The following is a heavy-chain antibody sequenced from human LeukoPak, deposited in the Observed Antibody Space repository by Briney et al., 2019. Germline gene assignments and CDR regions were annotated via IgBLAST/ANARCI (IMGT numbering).Heavy chain of an antibody. CDR2: IIPIFGTA. Sequence: SVKVSCKASGGTFSSYAISWVRQAPGQGLEWMGGIIPIFGTANYAQKLQGRVTITTDESTSTAYMDLSSLRSEDTAVYYCAASGAYGSGSSPFDYWGQGTLVTVSS. V-gene: IGHV1-69*05. J-gene: IGHJ4*02. D-gene: IGHD3-10*01. CDR1: GGTFSSYA. CDR3: AASGAYGSGSSPFDY.